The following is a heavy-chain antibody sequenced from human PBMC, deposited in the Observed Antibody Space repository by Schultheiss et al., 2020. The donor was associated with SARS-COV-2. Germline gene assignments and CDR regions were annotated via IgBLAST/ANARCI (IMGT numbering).Heavy chain of an antibody. V-gene: IGHV3-66*02. CDR3: ARDPLRGYSGYDSYYYYYYGMDV. CDR2: IFSGGST. J-gene: IGHJ6*02. D-gene: IGHD5-12*01. Sequence: GGSLRLSCAAPGFSVSSNYMTWVRQAPGKGLEWVSLIFSGGSTYYADSVKGRFTISRDNSKNTLYLQMNSLRAEDTAVYYCARDPLRGYSGYDSYYYYYYGMDVWGQGTTVTVSS. CDR1: GFSVSSNY.